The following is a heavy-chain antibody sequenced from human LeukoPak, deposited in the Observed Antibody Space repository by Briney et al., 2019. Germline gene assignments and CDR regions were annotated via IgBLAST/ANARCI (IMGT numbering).Heavy chain of an antibody. CDR1: GFTFSSYG. CDR2: ISYGGSNK. J-gene: IGHJ4*02. V-gene: IGHV3-30*03. D-gene: IGHD3-22*01. Sequence: GGSLRLSCAASGFTFSSYGMHWVRQAPGKGLEWVAVISYGGSNKYYADSVKGRFTISRDNSKNSLYLQMNSLRAEDTAVYYCASTYYYDSSGYYWGQGTLVTVSS. CDR3: ASTYYYDSSGYY.